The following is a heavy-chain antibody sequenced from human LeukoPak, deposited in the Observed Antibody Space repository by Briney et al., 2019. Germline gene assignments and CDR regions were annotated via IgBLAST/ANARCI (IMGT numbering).Heavy chain of an antibody. D-gene: IGHD1-26*01. CDR1: GYTFTRYV. J-gene: IGHJ6*02. CDR3: ARDRVGATIYYYYGMDV. V-gene: IGHV7-4-1*02. CDR2: INTNTGDP. Sequence: GASVKVSCKPSGYTFTRYVVNCVPQAPGPGLEWMGWINTNTGDPTHTQALTGRVVFSLDTSVSTAYLQISSLRAADTAVYYCARDRVGATIYYYYGMDVWGQGTTVTVSS.